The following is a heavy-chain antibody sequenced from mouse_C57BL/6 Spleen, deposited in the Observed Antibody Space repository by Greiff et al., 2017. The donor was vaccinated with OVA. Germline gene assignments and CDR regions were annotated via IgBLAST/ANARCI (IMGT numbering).Heavy chain of an antibody. D-gene: IGHD1-1*01. CDR3: AREDYYGSTFYAMDY. J-gene: IGHJ4*01. CDR1: GYTFTSYW. V-gene: IGHV1-55*01. Sequence: VQLQQPGAELVKPGASVKMSCKASGYTFTSYWITWVKQRPGQGLEWIGDFYPGSGSTTYNEKFKSKATLTGDTSSSTAYMQLSSLTSEDSAVYYCAREDYYGSTFYAMDYWGQGTSVTVSS. CDR2: FYPGSGST.